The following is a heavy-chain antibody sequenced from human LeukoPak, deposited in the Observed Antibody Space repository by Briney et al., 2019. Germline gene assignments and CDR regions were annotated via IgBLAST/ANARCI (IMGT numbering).Heavy chain of an antibody. J-gene: IGHJ4*02. D-gene: IGHD2/OR15-2a*01. CDR3: ERDSHNIAE. CDR2: IHSDRSYT. V-gene: IGHV3-74*01. CDR1: GFTFSDYW. Sequence: GGSLRLSCAASGFTFSDYWMHWVRQAPGKGLVWVSLIHSDRSYTNYADSVKGRFTNSRDNANNTLYLQMNSQRVEDTAVYYGERDSHNIAEWGQGTLVTVSS.